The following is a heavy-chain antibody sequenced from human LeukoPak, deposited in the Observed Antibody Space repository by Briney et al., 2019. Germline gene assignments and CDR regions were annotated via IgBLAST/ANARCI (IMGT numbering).Heavy chain of an antibody. J-gene: IGHJ4*02. CDR3: ARARDITGPYFDY. CDR1: GGSFSSYY. V-gene: IGHV4-59*10. D-gene: IGHD1-20*01. CDR2: LYTSGST. Sequence: SETLSLTCAVYGGSFSSYYWSWIRQPAGKGLEWIGRLYTSGSTNYNPSLKSRVTMSVDTSKNQFSLKLSSVTAADTAVYYCARARDITGPYFDYWGQGTLVTVSS.